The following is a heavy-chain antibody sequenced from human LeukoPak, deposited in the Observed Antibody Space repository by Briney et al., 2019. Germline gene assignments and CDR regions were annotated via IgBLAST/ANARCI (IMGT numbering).Heavy chain of an antibody. D-gene: IGHD6-13*01. CDR2: TSGSGGST. CDR3: AKSRSGSFGAFDI. J-gene: IGHJ3*02. Sequence: GGSLRLSCAVSGFTFRSYAMSWVCQAPGKGLERVSATSGSGGSTNYADSVKGRFTISRDNSKNTLYLQMNSLRSEDTAVYYCAKSRSGSFGAFDIWGQGTMVTVSS. CDR1: GFTFRSYA. V-gene: IGHV3-23*01.